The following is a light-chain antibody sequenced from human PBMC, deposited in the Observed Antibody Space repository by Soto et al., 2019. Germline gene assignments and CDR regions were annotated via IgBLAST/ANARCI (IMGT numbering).Light chain of an antibody. CDR3: QKLHNFPLT. CDR2: AAS. Sequence: DIQLTQSPSFLSASVGDRVTITCRASHGISSSSAWYQQKTGEAPRLLIYAASTLQSGVPSRFSGSGYGTEFTLTISSLQPDDFASYYCQKLHNFPLTFGQGTRLEIK. CDR1: HGISSS. J-gene: IGKJ5*01. V-gene: IGKV1-9*01.